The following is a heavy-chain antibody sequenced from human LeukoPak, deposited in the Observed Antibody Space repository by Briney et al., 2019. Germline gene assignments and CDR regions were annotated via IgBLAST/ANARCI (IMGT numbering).Heavy chain of an antibody. V-gene: IGHV3-30-3*01. Sequence: PGGSLRLSCAASGFTFSSYAMHWVRQAPGKGLEWVAVISYDGSNKYYADSVKGRFTISRDNSKNTLYLQMNSLRAEDTAVYYCARDPQDYGDYPYYFDYWGQGTLVTVSS. CDR2: ISYDGSNK. J-gene: IGHJ4*02. D-gene: IGHD4-17*01. CDR1: GFTFSSYA. CDR3: ARDPQDYGDYPYYFDY.